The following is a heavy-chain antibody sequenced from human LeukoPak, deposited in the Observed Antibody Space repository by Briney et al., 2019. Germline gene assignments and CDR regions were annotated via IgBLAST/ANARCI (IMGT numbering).Heavy chain of an antibody. CDR2: INHSGST. V-gene: IGHV4-34*01. Sequence: PSETLALTCAVYGGSFSGCYWSWIRQPPGKGLEWIGEINHSGSTNYNPSLKSRVTLSVDTSKNQFSLKLSSVTAADTAVYYCARTRRYYGSGSYYNGGFFDYWGQGALVTVS. J-gene: IGHJ4*02. CDR1: GGSFSGCY. D-gene: IGHD3-10*01. CDR3: ARTRRYYGSGSYYNGGFFDY.